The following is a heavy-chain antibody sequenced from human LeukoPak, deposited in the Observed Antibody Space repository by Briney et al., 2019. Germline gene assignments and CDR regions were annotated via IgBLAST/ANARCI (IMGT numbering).Heavy chain of an antibody. CDR3: ARRDYSGDNPVLDY. V-gene: IGHV4-39*01. D-gene: IGHD4-23*01. J-gene: IGHJ4*02. Sequence: AESLSLTCTVSGGSISGSRSYWGWIRQPPGKGLEWIGSVFHSGTTYYNPSLKSRLTISVDTSKNQFSLKLSSVTAADTAVYYCARRDYSGDNPVLDYWGQGTLVTVSS. CDR1: GGSISGSRSY. CDR2: VFHSGTT.